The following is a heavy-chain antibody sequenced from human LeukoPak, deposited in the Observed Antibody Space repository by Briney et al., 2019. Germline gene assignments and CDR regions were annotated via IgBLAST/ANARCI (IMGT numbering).Heavy chain of an antibody. J-gene: IGHJ5*02. V-gene: IGHV3-66*01. Sequence: QPGGSLRLSCAASGFTVSSNYMSWVRQAPGKGLEWVSVIYSGGSTYYADSVKGRFTISRDNSKNTLYLQMNSLRAEDTAVYYCARDYYGSGSYYNFAWFDPWGQGTLSPSPQ. CDR2: IYSGGST. D-gene: IGHD3-10*01. CDR3: ARDYYGSGSYYNFAWFDP. CDR1: GFTVSSNY.